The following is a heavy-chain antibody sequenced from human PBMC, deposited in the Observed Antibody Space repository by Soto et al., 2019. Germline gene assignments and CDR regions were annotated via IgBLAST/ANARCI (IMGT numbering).Heavy chain of an antibody. D-gene: IGHD3-3*01. CDR1: GFTFSSHE. CDR3: ARDRSLIFAVPPYGMDV. Sequence: PGGSLRLSCVVPGFTFSSHEMNWVRQAPGKGPEWVSKISESGGTTSYADSVKGRFTISRDNARDSLYLHMDSLRAEDTAVYYCARDRSLIFAVPPYGMDVWGQGTTVTVSS. CDR2: ISESGGTT. V-gene: IGHV3-48*03. J-gene: IGHJ6*02.